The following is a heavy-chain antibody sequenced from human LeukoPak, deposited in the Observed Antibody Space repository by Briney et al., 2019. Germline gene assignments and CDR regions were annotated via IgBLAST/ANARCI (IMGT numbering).Heavy chain of an antibody. V-gene: IGHV3-7*01. CDR3: ARGTLVAYWYFDL. J-gene: IGHJ2*01. CDR1: GFIFSNYW. CDR2: MKQDGREK. D-gene: IGHD2-2*01. Sequence: GGSLRLSCVASGFIFSNYWMSWVRQVPGKGLEWVANMKQDGREKYLVDSVKGRFTISRDNAKNSLYLQMNSLRAEDTAVYYCARGTLVAYWYFDLWGRGTLVTVSS.